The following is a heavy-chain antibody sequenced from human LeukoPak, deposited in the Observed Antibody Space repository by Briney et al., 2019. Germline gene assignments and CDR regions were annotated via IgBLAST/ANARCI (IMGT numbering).Heavy chain of an antibody. CDR3: ARDADDYVWGTITQPLYYFDY. Sequence: GRSLRLSCAASGFTFSSYAMHWVRQAPGKGLEWVAVISYDGSNKYYADSVKGRFTISRDNSKNTLYLQMNSLRAEDTAVYYCARDADDYVWGTITQPLYYFDYWGQGTLVTVSS. CDR2: ISYDGSNK. J-gene: IGHJ4*02. D-gene: IGHD3-16*01. V-gene: IGHV3-30-3*01. CDR1: GFTFSSYA.